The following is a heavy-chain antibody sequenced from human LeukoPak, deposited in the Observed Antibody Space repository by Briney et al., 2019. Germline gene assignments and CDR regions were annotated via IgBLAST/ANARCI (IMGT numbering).Heavy chain of an antibody. CDR3: ARDSLGMGWFDP. CDR1: GFTVSSNY. D-gene: IGHD7-27*01. J-gene: IGHJ5*02. V-gene: IGHV3-53*01. Sequence: GGSLRLSCAASGFTVSSNYMSWVRQAPGKGLEWASVIYSGGSTYYADSVKGRFTISRDNSKNTLYLQMNSLRAEDTAVYYCARDSLGMGWFDPWGQGTLVTVST. CDR2: IYSGGST.